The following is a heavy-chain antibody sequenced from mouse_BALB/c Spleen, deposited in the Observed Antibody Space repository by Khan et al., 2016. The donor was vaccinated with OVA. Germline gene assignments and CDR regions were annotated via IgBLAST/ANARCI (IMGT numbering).Heavy chain of an antibody. CDR2: ISYSGTT. Sequence: EVQLQESGPGLVKPSQSLSLTCTVTGYSITSDYAWNWIRQFPGNKLEWMGYISYSGTTSHTPSPKSRISITRDTSKNQFFLQLNSLTTEDTATYYGTGGRAYWGQATLVTVSA. CDR3: TGGRAY. D-gene: IGHD3-3*01. CDR1: GYSITSDYA. V-gene: IGHV3-2*02. J-gene: IGHJ3*01.